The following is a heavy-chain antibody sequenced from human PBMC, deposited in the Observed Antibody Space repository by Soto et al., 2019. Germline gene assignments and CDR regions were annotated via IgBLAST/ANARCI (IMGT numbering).Heavy chain of an antibody. CDR2: ISWNSGSI. CDR1: GFTFDDYA. V-gene: IGHV3-9*01. Sequence: GGSLRLSCAASGFTFDDYAMHWVRQAPGKGLEWVSGISWNSGSIGYADSVKGRFTISRDNAKNSLYLQMNSLRAEDTALYYCAKGNRQYSSGWLDAFDIWGQGTMVTVSS. D-gene: IGHD6-19*01. J-gene: IGHJ3*02. CDR3: AKGNRQYSSGWLDAFDI.